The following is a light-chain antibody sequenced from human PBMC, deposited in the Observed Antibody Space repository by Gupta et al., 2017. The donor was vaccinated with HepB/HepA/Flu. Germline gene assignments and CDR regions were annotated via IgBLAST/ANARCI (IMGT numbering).Light chain of an antibody. J-gene: IGLJ1*01. V-gene: IGLV1-47*02. CDR3: AAWDNSLSAYV. CDR2: NDD. Sequence: QPVLTQPPSASATPGHRVDISCSGSSSNVGRGNVYWCRQPPGTAPKLLIYNDDRRPSGVPDRFSGSKSGTSASLAISGLRSEDEADYYCAAWDNSLSAYVFGTGTWVTVL. CDR1: SSNVGRGN.